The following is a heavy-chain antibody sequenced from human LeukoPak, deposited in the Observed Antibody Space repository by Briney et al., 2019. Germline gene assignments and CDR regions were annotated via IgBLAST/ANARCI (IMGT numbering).Heavy chain of an antibody. V-gene: IGHV6-1*01. CDR3: ARGDCSGGSCNFDGYFDY. CDR2: TYYRSKWYS. D-gene: IGHD2-15*01. Sequence: SQTLSLTCAISGDSVSSNSAAWDWIRQSPSRGLEWLGRTYYRSKWYSDYAVSVKSRVTINPDTSKNQFSLQLNSVTPEDTAVYYCARGDCSGGSCNFDGYFDYWGQGTLVTVSS. CDR1: GDSVSSNSAA. J-gene: IGHJ4*02.